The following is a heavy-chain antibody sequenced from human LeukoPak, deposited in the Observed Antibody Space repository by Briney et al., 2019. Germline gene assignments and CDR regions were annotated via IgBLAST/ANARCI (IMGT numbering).Heavy chain of an antibody. CDR3: AKDLDTVVTLSDY. CDR2: ISGSGGST. J-gene: IGHJ4*02. CDR1: GFTFSSYG. Sequence: GGSLRLSCAASGFTFSSYGMHWVRQAPGKGLEWVSAISGSGGSTYYADSVKGRFTISRDNSKNTLYLQMNSLRAEDTAVYYCAKDLDTVVTLSDYWGQGTLVTVSS. D-gene: IGHD4-23*01. V-gene: IGHV3-23*01.